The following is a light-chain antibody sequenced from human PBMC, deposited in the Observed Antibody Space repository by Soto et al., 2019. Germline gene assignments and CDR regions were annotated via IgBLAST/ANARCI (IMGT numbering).Light chain of an antibody. CDR3: QQYYSTPPT. Sequence: DIVMTQSPDSLAVSLGESATINCKSSQSVLYSSNNKKYLAWYQQKPGQPPKLLIYWASTRESGVPDRFSGSGSGTDFTLTISSLQAEDLAVYYCQQYYSTPPTFGQGTKVEIK. J-gene: IGKJ1*01. CDR1: QSVLYSSNNKKY. V-gene: IGKV4-1*01. CDR2: WAS.